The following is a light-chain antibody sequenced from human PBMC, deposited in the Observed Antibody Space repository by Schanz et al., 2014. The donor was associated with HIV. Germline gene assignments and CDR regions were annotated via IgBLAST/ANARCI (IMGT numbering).Light chain of an antibody. V-gene: IGKV1-5*03. J-gene: IGKJ2*01. CDR2: KAS. CDR1: QTIDNW. Sequence: DIQMTQSPSTLSASIGDRVTITCRASQTIDNWLAWYQQKSGKAPKLLIYKASTLESGVPSRFVGSASGTKFTLTITSLQSDDSATYYCHQYNNFPYTFGQGTKLEIK. CDR3: HQYNNFPYT.